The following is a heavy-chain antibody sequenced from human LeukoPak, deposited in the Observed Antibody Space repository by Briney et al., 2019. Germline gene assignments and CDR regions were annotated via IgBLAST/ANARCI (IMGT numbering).Heavy chain of an antibody. CDR3: ARRQYCGGDCHTSNCCYYRMDV. CDR1: GYTFTSYG. Sequence: GASVKVSCKASGYTFTSYGISWVRQAPGQGLEWMGWISAYNGNTNYAQKLQGRVTMTTDTSTSTAYMELRSLRSDDTAVYYCARRQYCGGDCHTSNCCYYRMDVWGQGTTVPVPS. V-gene: IGHV1-18*01. J-gene: IGHJ6*02. D-gene: IGHD2-21*01. CDR2: ISAYNGNT.